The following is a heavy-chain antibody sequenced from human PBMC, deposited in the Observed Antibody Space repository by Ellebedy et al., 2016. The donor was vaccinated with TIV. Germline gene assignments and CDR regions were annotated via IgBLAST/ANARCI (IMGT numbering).Heavy chain of an antibody. Sequence: AASVKVSCKASGGTFSSYAISWVRQAPGQGLEWMGRIIPILGIANYAQKFQGRVTITADKSTSTAYMELSSLRSEDTAVYYCARDHDYSNYWWFDPWGQGTLVTVSS. CDR1: GGTFSSYA. CDR3: ARDHDYSNYWWFDP. J-gene: IGHJ5*02. V-gene: IGHV1-69*04. CDR2: IIPILGIA. D-gene: IGHD4-11*01.